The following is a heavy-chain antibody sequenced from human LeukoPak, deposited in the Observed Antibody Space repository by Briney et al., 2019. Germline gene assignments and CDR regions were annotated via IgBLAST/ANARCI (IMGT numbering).Heavy chain of an antibody. Sequence: ASVKVSRKASGYTFTGYYMHWVRQAPGQGLEWMGWINPNSGGTNYAQKFQGRVTMTRDTSISTAYMELSRLRSDDTAVYYCATPRGSSSWYNDFDYWGQGTLVTVSS. CDR2: INPNSGGT. D-gene: IGHD6-13*01. V-gene: IGHV1-2*02. CDR1: GYTFTGYY. J-gene: IGHJ4*02. CDR3: ATPRGSSSWYNDFDY.